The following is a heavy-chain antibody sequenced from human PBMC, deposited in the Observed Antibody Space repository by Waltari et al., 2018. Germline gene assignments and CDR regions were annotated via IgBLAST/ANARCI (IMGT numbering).Heavy chain of an antibody. CDR1: GTSICNYY. CDR2: ISDSGST. V-gene: IGHV4-59*01. CDR3: ARTSGAAAGKFDY. J-gene: IGHJ4*02. D-gene: IGHD6-13*01. Sequence: QVQLQESGPGLVKPSETLSLTCTVSGTSICNYYWTWIRQPPGKGLEWIGYISDSGSTSSNPSLKSRVTRSGDTSKNHFSLKLSSVTAADTAVYYCARTSGAAAGKFDYWGQGTLVTVSS.